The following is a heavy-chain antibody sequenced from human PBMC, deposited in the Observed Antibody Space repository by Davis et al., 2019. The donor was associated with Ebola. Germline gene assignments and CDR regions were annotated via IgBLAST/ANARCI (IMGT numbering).Heavy chain of an antibody. CDR2: IYYSGST. CDR1: GGSISSYY. Sequence: SETLSLTCTVSGGSISSYYWSWIRQPPGNVLDCFGSIYYSGSTNYNPSLKSRVTISVDTSKNQFSLKLSSVTAADTAVYYCARLSAAFDIWGQGTMVTVSS. CDR3: ARLSAAFDI. J-gene: IGHJ3*02. V-gene: IGHV4-59*08.